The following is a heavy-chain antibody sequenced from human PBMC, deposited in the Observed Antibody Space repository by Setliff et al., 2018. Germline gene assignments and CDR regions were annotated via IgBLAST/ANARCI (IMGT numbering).Heavy chain of an antibody. V-gene: IGHV4-59*12. CDR3: ARVLVLGYNWFDP. D-gene: IGHD3-10*01. CDR2: LFYSGST. Sequence: PSETLSLTCAVYGGSFSGYYWNWIRQPPGKGLEWLGYLFYSGSTNYNPSLKSRVTISVDTSKNQFSLKLRSVTAADTAVYYCARVLVLGYNWFDPWGQGTLVTVSS. CDR1: GGSFSGYY. J-gene: IGHJ5*02.